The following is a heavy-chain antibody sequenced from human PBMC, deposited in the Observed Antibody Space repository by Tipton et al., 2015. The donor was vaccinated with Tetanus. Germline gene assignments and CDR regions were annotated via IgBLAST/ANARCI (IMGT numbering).Heavy chain of an antibody. V-gene: IGHV4-59*01. Sequence: TLSLTCAVYGGSFSGYYWSWIRQPPGKGLEWIGYIYYSGSTNYNPSLKSRVTISVDTSKNQFSLKLSSVTAADTAVYYCARDPLSRYYGDYGWFAPWGQGTLVTVSS. D-gene: IGHD4-17*01. CDR1: GGSFSGYY. CDR3: ARDPLSRYYGDYGWFAP. J-gene: IGHJ5*02. CDR2: IYYSGST.